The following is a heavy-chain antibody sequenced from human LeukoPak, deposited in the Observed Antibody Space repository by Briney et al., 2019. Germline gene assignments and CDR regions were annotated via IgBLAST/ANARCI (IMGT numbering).Heavy chain of an antibody. Sequence: SGTLCLTCGVSGGSFSVYYWTWIRQAPGKGLEWIGEINHSGSTNYNPSLKSLLTISVDTSNNQFSLKLNSVTAADTAVYYCARGSWLVATITGHYYQYMDVWGKGTTVTVSS. CDR1: GGSFSVYY. J-gene: IGHJ6*03. CDR3: ARGSWLVATITGHYYQYMDV. V-gene: IGHV4-34*01. D-gene: IGHD5-12*01. CDR2: INHSGST.